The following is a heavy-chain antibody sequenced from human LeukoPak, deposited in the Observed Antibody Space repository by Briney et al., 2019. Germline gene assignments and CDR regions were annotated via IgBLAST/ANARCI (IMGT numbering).Heavy chain of an antibody. CDR2: ISYDGSNK. Sequence: GGSLRLSCAASGFTFSSYAMSWVRQAPGKGLEWVAVISYDGSNKYYADSAKGRFTISRDNSKNTLYLQMNSLRAEDTAVYYCAREAAAYAFDIWGQGTMVTVSS. CDR3: AREAAAYAFDI. J-gene: IGHJ3*02. D-gene: IGHD6-25*01. V-gene: IGHV3-30*04. CDR1: GFTFSSYA.